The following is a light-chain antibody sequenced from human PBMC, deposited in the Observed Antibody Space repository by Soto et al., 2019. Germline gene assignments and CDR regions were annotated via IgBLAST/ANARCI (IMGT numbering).Light chain of an antibody. J-gene: IGLJ2*01. CDR3: SSYTSSSTVV. Sequence: QSALTQPASVSGSPGQSITISCTGTSSDVGGYNYVSWYQQHPGKAPKLMIYDVSNRPSGVSNRFSGSKSGNTASLPISGLQAEDEGDYYCSSYTSSSTVVFGGGTKLTVL. CDR2: DVS. CDR1: SSDVGGYNY. V-gene: IGLV2-14*01.